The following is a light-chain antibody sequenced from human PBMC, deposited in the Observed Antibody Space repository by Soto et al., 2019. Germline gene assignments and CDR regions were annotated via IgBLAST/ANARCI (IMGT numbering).Light chain of an antibody. CDR3: FNMGLQTQWFNV. CDR2: EVN. V-gene: IGLV2-8*01. J-gene: IGLJ6*01. Sequence: QSALTQPPSASGSPGQSVTISCTGTSSDVGGYNYVSWYQQHPGKAPKLMIYEVNKRPSGVPDRFSGSKSGNTASLTVSGLQAEDEADYYCFNMGLQTQWFNVFGSGTQLTVL. CDR1: SSDVGGYNY.